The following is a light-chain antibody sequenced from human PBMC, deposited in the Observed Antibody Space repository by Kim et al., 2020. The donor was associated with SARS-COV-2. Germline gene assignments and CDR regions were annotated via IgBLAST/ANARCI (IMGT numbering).Light chain of an antibody. CDR2: ATS. CDR3: QRSDSYPLT. V-gene: IGKV1-16*02. J-gene: IGKJ4*01. Sequence: ASVGDRVIISCRASQDIRDRLAWFQQKPGKAPKSLIYATSTLQSGVPSKFSGSESGTDFTLTISSLEPEDFATYYCQRSDSYPLTFGGGTKVDIK. CDR1: QDIRDR.